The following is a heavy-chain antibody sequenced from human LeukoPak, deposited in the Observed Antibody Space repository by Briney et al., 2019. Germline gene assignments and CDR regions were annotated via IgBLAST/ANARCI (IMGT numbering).Heavy chain of an antibody. CDR2: IYYSGST. V-gene: IGHV4-30-4*07. D-gene: IGHD2-2*02. J-gene: IGHJ4*02. CDR3: ARVNCSGTSCYTHFDY. Sequence: PSETLSLTCAVSGDSISSNKYSWHWIRQPRGKGLEWIGSIYYSGSTQYNPSLKSRVTLSIDTSNNHFSLKLSSVTAADTAMYYCARVNCSGTSCYTHFDYWGQGTLVTVSS. CDR1: GDSISSNKYS.